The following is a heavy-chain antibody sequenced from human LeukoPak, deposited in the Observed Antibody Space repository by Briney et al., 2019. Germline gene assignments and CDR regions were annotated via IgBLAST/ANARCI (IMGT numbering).Heavy chain of an antibody. CDR1: GFTFSDYY. CDR2: ISSSGSTI. D-gene: IGHD2-2*01. Sequence: PGGSLRLSCAASGFTFSDYYMSWIRQAPGKGLEWVSYISSSGSTIYYADSVKSRFTISRDNAKNSLYLQMNSLRAEDTAVYYCARAHDVPPYYYYYGMDVWGQGTTVTVSS. J-gene: IGHJ6*02. V-gene: IGHV3-11*01. CDR3: ARAHDVPPYYYYYGMDV.